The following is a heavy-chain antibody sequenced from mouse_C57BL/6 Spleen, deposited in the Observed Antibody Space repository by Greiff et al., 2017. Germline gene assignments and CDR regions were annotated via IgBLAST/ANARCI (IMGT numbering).Heavy chain of an antibody. Sequence: QVQLKQSGAELARPGASVKMSCKASGYTFTSYTMHWVKQRPGQGLEWIGYINPSSGYTKYNQKFKDKATLTADKSSSTAYMQLSSLTSEDSAVYYCARPYDYDGAWFAYWGQGTLVTVSA. V-gene: IGHV1-4*01. D-gene: IGHD2-4*01. J-gene: IGHJ3*01. CDR3: ARPYDYDGAWFAY. CDR2: INPSSGYT. CDR1: GYTFTSYT.